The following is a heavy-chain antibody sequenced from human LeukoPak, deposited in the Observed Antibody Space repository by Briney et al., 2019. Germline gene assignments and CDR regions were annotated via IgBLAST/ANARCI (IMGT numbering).Heavy chain of an antibody. CDR3: ITPLPYSAQ. J-gene: IGHJ4*02. CDR2: IKPKTDGETT. Sequence: GGSLRLSCAASGYTFSNAYMNWVRQAPGKGLEWVGRIKPKTDGETTEYAAPVKGRFSISRDDSKNMLYLQMNSLKTEDTAVYYCITPLPYSAQGGQGTLVTVSS. D-gene: IGHD2-21*01. CDR1: GYTFSNAY. V-gene: IGHV3-15*07.